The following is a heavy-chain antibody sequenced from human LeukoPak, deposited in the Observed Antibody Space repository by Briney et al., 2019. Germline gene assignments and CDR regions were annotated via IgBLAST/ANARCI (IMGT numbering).Heavy chain of an antibody. V-gene: IGHV1-24*01. CDR2: FDPEDGET. Sequence: ASVKVSCKVSGYTLTELSMHWVRQAPGKGLEWMGGFDPEDGETIYAQKFQGGVTMTEDTSTDTAYMELSSLRSEDTVVYYCATDQYYYGSGSYEYWGQGTLVTISS. CDR1: GYTLTELS. CDR3: ATDQYYYGSGSYEY. J-gene: IGHJ4*02. D-gene: IGHD3-10*01.